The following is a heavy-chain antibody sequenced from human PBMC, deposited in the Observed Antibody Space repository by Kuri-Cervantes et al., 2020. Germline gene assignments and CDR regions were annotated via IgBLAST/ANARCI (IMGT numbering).Heavy chain of an antibody. CDR3: AKGLAAAGTVLDY. D-gene: IGHD6-13*01. Sequence: GGSLRLSCAASGFTFSSYSMNWVRQAPGKGLEWVSSISSSSSYKYYADSVKGRFTISRDNSKNTLYLQMNSLRAEDTAVHYCAKGLAAAGTVLDYWGQGTLVTVSS. CDR1: GFTFSSYS. J-gene: IGHJ4*02. V-gene: IGHV3-21*01. CDR2: ISSSSSYK.